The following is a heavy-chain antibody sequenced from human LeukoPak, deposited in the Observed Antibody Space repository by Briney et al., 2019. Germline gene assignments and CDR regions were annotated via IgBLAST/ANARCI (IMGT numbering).Heavy chain of an antibody. CDR1: GGSISGNY. J-gene: IGHJ5*02. CDR2: IHSSGYT. Sequence: SETLSLTCTVSGGSISGNYWSWIRQPPGQGLEWIAYIHSSGYTNYNPSLKSRVTISVDTSNNQFSLKVTSETAADTAMYYCTKRQGPTSGSYDYFDPWGQGALVTVSS. CDR3: TKRQGPTSGSYDYFDP. D-gene: IGHD1-26*01. V-gene: IGHV4-4*09.